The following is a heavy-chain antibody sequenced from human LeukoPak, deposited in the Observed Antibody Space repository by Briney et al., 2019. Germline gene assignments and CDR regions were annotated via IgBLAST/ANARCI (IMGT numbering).Heavy chain of an antibody. V-gene: IGHV1-2*02. CDR2: INPNSGGT. Sequence: GASVKVSCKASGYTFTGYYMHWVRQAPGQGLEWMGWINPNSGGTNYAQKFQGRVTMTRDTFISTAYMELSRLRSDDTAVYYCAREVDTAMVYAFDIWGQGTMVTVSS. CDR1: GYTFTGYY. J-gene: IGHJ3*02. CDR3: AREVDTAMVYAFDI. D-gene: IGHD5-18*01.